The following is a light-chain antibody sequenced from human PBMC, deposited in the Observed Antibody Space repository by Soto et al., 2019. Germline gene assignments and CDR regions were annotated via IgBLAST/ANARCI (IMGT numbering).Light chain of an antibody. CDR2: GAS. J-gene: IGKJ1*01. CDR1: QSLSSN. CDR3: PQYQHWRT. Sequence: EIVMTQSPATLSVSPGERATLSCRASQSLSSNLAWYQQKPGQAPRLLIYGASTRVTDIPARFSGSGSGTEFTLTMSSLQSEDSAVYFCPQYQHWRTFGKGTKVEIK. V-gene: IGKV3-15*01.